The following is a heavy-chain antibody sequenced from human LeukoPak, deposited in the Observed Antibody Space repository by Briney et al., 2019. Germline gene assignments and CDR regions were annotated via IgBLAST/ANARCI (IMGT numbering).Heavy chain of an antibody. CDR2: IFYSGTT. CDR3: ARTYCSGGSCHFDY. J-gene: IGHJ4*02. V-gene: IGHV4-59*08. Sequence: SETLSLTCTVSGGSVRSYYWSWIRQPPGKGLEWVGYIFYSGTTDSNPSLKSRVTISVDTSKNQFSLKLSSVTAADTAVYYCARTYCSGGSCHFDYWGQGTLVTVSS. CDR1: GGSVRSYY. D-gene: IGHD2-15*01.